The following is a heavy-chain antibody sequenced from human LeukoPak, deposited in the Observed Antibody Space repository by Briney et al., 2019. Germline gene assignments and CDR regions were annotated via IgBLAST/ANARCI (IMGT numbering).Heavy chain of an antibody. CDR2: IKQDGSEK. CDR3: AREGRGSWDYFDY. D-gene: IGHD1-26*01. CDR1: GLTLSSYW. J-gene: IGHJ4*02. Sequence: GGSLRLSCAASGLTLSSYWMGWVRQAPGKGLEWVAKIKQDGSEKYYVDSVKGRFTISRDNAKNSLYLQMNSLRAEDTAVYYCAREGRGSWDYFDYWGQGTLVTVSS. V-gene: IGHV3-7*01.